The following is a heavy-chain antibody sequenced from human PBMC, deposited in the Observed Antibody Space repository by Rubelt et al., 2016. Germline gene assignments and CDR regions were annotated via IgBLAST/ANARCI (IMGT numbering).Heavy chain of an antibody. V-gene: IGHV1-46*03. D-gene: IGHD3-10*01. J-gene: IGHJ4*02. CDR1: GYTFTSYY. Sequence: QVQLVQSGAEVKKPGASVKVSCQASGYTFTSYYMHWVRQAPGQGLEWMGIINPSGGSTSYAQKFQGRVTMTRATSTSTVDMELSSLRSEDTAVYYCARDPGPRGNDYWGQGTLVTVSS. CDR2: INPSGGST. CDR3: ARDPGPRGNDY.